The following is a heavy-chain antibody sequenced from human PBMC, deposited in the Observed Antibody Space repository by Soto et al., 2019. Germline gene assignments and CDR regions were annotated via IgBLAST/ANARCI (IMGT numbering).Heavy chain of an antibody. J-gene: IGHJ6*02. CDR3: AADPLAVPAATDYYYGMDV. CDR2: IIPILGIA. D-gene: IGHD2-2*01. CDR1: GGTFSSYA. Sequence: ASVKVSCKASGGTFSSYAISWVRQAPGQGLEWMGGIIPILGIANYAQKFQGRVTITADKSTSTAYMELSSLRSEDTAVYYCAADPLAVPAATDYYYGMDVWGQGTTVTVSS. V-gene: IGHV1-69*10.